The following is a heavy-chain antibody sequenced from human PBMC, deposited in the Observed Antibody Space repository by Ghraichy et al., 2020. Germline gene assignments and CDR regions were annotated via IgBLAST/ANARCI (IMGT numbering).Heavy chain of an antibody. V-gene: IGHV3-23*01. CDR1: GFTFSSYA. CDR2: ISGSCGST. J-gene: IGHJ4*02. Sequence: GALRLSCAASGFTFSSYAMSWVRQAPGKGLEWGSAISGSCGSTYYADSVKGRFTISRDNSKNTLYLQMNSLRAEDTAGYYCAKDIVAAWRMFDYWGQGTLVTVSS. D-gene: IGHD2-15*01. CDR3: AKDIVAAWRMFDY.